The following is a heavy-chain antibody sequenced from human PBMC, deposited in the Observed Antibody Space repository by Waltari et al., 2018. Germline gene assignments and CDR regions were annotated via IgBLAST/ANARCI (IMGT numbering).Heavy chain of an antibody. CDR1: DGSISSDTYY. Sequence: QVQLQESGPGLVKPSQTLSLTCTVSDGSISSDTYYWSWIRQPAGKGLEWIGRIYTRGSTNYNPALKRRCTITGETTKNHFALKQSSVTAAETAVYYCARSPPSARAYSTSGDFDYWGQGTLVTVSS. J-gene: IGHJ4*02. CDR2: IYTRGST. CDR3: ARSPPSARAYSTSGDFDY. V-gene: IGHV4-61*02. D-gene: IGHD6-6*01.